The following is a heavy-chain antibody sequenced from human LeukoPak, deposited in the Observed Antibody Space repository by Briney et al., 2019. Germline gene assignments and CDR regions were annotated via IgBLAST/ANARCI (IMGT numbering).Heavy chain of an antibody. Sequence: GGSLRLSCAASGFTFSSYWMSWVRQAPGKGLEWVANIKQDGSEKYYVDAVKGRFTISRDNAKTSLYLQMNSLRAEDTAVYYCARDLSGVTGYTYGRGIDYWGQGTLVTVSS. CDR2: IKQDGSEK. CDR3: ARDLSGVTGYTYGRGIDY. D-gene: IGHD5-18*01. CDR1: GFTFSSYW. J-gene: IGHJ4*02. V-gene: IGHV3-7*01.